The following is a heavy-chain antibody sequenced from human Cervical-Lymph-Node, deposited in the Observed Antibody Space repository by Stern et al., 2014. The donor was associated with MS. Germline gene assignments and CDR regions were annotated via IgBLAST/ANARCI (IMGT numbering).Heavy chain of an antibody. CDR2: ISYDGSNK. CDR1: GFTFSSYA. J-gene: IGHJ6*02. Sequence: VQLVESGGGVVQPGRSLRLSCAASGFTFSSYAMHWVRQAPGKGLEWVAVISYDGSNKYYADSVKGRFTISRDNSKNTLYLQMNSLRAEDTAVYYCARAPCRSSTSCYFRYSMDVWGQGTTVTVSS. CDR3: ARAPCRSSTSCYFRYSMDV. D-gene: IGHD2-2*01. V-gene: IGHV3-30*01.